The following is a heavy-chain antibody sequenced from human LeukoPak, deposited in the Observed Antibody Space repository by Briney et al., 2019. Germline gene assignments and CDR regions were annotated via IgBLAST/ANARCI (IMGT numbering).Heavy chain of an antibody. D-gene: IGHD3-3*01. CDR1: GGTFSSYT. J-gene: IGHJ4*02. CDR2: VIPILGIA. CDR3: ASSRSRDFWSGYYSYYFDY. Sequence: SVKVSCKASGGTFSSYTISWVRQAPGQGLEWMGRVIPILGIANYAQKFQGRVTITADKSTSTAYMELSSLRSEDTAVYYCASSRSRDFWSGYYSYYFDYWGQGTLVTVSS. V-gene: IGHV1-69*02.